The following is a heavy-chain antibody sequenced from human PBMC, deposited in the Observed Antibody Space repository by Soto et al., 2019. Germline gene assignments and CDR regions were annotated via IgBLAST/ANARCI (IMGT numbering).Heavy chain of an antibody. J-gene: IGHJ5*02. V-gene: IGHV4-34*01. Sequence: QVQLQQWGAGLLKPSETLSLTCAVYGGSFSGYYWSWIRQPPGKGLEWIGEINHSGTTNYNPSLTSRLTISVDTSKNQFSLKLSSVTAADTAVYYCARGNYYGSGSYPRRYNWFDPWGQGTLVTVSS. CDR2: INHSGTT. CDR3: ARGNYYGSGSYPRRYNWFDP. D-gene: IGHD3-10*01. CDR1: GGSFSGYY.